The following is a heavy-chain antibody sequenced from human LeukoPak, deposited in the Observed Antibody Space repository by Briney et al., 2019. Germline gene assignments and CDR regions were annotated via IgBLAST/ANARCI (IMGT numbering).Heavy chain of an antibody. V-gene: IGHV3-74*01. J-gene: IGHJ4*02. CDR1: GFAFSGYA. CDR3: FREGGD. D-gene: IGHD3-10*01. Sequence: GRSLRLSCAASGFAFSGYAMNWVRQAPGKGLVWVSYINIDERITGYADSVKGRFTISRDNAKNTLYLQMNSLRAEDTAIYYCFREGGDWGQGTLVTVSP. CDR2: INIDERIT.